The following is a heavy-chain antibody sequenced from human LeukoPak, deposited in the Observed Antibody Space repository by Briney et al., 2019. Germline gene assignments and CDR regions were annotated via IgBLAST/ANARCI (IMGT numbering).Heavy chain of an antibody. CDR1: GYTFTGYY. D-gene: IGHD5-18*01. J-gene: IGHJ4*02. Sequence: ASVKVSCKASGYTFTGYYKHWVRQAPGQGLEWMGWINPNSGGTNYAQKFQGRVTMTRDTSISTAYMELSRLRSDDTAVYYCAREIAIGRAAMEGLLHWGQGTLVTVSS. CDR3: AREIAIGRAAMEGLLH. CDR2: INPNSGGT. V-gene: IGHV1-2*02.